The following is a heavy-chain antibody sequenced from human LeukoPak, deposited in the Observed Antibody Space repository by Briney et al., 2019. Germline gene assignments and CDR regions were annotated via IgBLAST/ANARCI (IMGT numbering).Heavy chain of an antibody. V-gene: IGHV3-33*03. CDR3: VVILVPGGVWHFDL. CDR1: GLTFTNYG. J-gene: IGHJ2*01. D-gene: IGHD2-2*01. CDR2: IYSGGGNTK. Sequence: PGTPLRLSCMASGLTFTNYGFHWVRQAPGKALEWVAIIYSGGGNTKYYAESLKDRFTISRDDSKDTVYLQMNSLRVEDTAVYYCVVILVPGGVWHFDLWGRGTLVTVSS.